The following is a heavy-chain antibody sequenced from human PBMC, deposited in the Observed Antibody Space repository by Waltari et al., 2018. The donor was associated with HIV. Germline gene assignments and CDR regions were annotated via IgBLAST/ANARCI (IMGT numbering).Heavy chain of an antibody. CDR2: ITRYTANT. Sequence: QIRLFQPDHAVRKPGASVTISCKTSGYPFIHYHVTWLRQSLGQRLDWMGGITRYTANTNYTRESQGRVTLTTDAAAATAYLELRDLRPDDTAIYFCTRGNIWGSYRYFDYWGPGTLVTVS. D-gene: IGHD3-16*02. V-gene: IGHV1-18*01. CDR3: TRGNIWGSYRYFDY. J-gene: IGHJ4*02. CDR1: GYPFIHYH.